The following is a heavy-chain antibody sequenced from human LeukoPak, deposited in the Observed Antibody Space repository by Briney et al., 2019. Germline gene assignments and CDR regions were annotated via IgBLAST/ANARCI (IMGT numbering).Heavy chain of an antibody. D-gene: IGHD3-9*01. CDR2: ISYDGSNK. J-gene: IGHJ3*02. CDR3: AKVFRSLAFDI. CDR1: GFTFSSYG. Sequence: GGSLRLSCAASGFTFSSYGMHWVRQAPGKGLEWVAVISYDGSNKYYADSVKGRFTISRDNSKNTLYLQMNSLRAEDTAVYYCAKVFRSLAFDIWGQGTMVTVSS. V-gene: IGHV3-30*18.